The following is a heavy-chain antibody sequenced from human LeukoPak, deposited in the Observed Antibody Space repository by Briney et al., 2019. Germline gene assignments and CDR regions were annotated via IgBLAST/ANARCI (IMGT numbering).Heavy chain of an antibody. CDR2: ISSDENNK. CDR3: AKDLYRQLPTLDAFDI. V-gene: IGHV3-30*18. CDR1: GFTFSTYV. Sequence: GGSLRLSCAASGFTFSTYVMHWVRQAPGKGLEWVALISSDENNKYYADSVKGRFAISRDNSKNTLYLQMNSLRAEDTAVYYCAKDLYRQLPTLDAFDIWGQGTMVTVSS. J-gene: IGHJ3*02. D-gene: IGHD2-2*01.